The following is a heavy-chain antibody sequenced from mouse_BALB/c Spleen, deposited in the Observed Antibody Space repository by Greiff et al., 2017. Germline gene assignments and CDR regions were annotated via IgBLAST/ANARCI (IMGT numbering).Heavy chain of an antibody. CDR1: GFSLTSYG. CDR2: IWSGGST. CDR3: ARNRFAY. J-gene: IGHJ3*01. Sequence: VQLKESGPGLVQPSQSLSITCTASGFSLTSYGVHWVRQSPGKGLEWLGVIWSGGSTDYNAAFISRLSISKDNSKSQVFFKMNSLQANDTAIYYCARNRFAYWGQGTLVTVSA. V-gene: IGHV2-2*02.